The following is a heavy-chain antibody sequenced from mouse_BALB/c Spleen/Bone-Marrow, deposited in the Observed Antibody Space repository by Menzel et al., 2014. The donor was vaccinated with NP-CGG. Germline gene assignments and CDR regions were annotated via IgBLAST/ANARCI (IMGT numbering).Heavy chain of an antibody. CDR3: ARKDYGYNYVMDY. D-gene: IGHD1-2*01. Sequence: VQLQQSGPELVKPGASVKISCKTSGYTFTEYTMHWVKQSHGKSLEWIGGINPNNGGTIYNQKFKGEATLTVDKSSSTAYMELRSLTSEDSAVYYCARKDYGYNYVMDYWVKEPQSPSPQ. CDR1: GYTFTEYT. CDR2: INPNNGGT. V-gene: IGHV1-18*01. J-gene: IGHJ4*01.